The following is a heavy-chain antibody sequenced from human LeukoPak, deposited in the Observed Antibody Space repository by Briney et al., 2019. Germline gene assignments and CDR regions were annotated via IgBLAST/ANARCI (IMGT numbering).Heavy chain of an antibody. CDR1: GYSFTTYW. J-gene: IGHJ4*02. CDR3: ARLNNYGSGSYLY. V-gene: IGHV5-10-1*01. D-gene: IGHD3-10*01. Sequence: GGSLKISCKGSGYSFTTYWISWVRQMPGKGLEWMGRVDPSDSYTNYSPSFEGHVTISADKSISTAYLQWSSLRASDTAMYYCARLNNYGSGSYLYWGQGTLVTVSS. CDR2: VDPSDSYT.